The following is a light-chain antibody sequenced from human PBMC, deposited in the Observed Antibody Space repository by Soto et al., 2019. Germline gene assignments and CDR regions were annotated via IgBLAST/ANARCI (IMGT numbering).Light chain of an antibody. CDR3: SSYKFSTTLRV. CDR2: EVT. V-gene: IGLV2-14*01. CDR1: SNDIGSYNY. J-gene: IGLJ3*02. Sequence: QPVLTQPASVSGSPGQSITLSCTGTSNDIGSYNYVSWFQQHPDKAPKLIIYEVTNRPSGISTRFSGSKSGNTASLTISGLQAEDEAHYYCSSYKFSTTLRVFGGGTKLTVL.